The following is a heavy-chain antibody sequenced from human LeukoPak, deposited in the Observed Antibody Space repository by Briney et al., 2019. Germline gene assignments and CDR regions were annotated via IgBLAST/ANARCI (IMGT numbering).Heavy chain of an antibody. V-gene: IGHV4-34*01. CDR1: GGSSSGYY. J-gene: IGHJ6*03. CDR2: INHSGST. CDR3: ARSRYYYMDV. Sequence: SETLSLTCAVYGGSSSGYYWSWIRQPPGKGLEWIGEINHSGSTNYNPSLKSRVTISVDTSKNQFSLKLSSVTAADTAVYYCARSRYYYMDVWGKGTTVTVSS.